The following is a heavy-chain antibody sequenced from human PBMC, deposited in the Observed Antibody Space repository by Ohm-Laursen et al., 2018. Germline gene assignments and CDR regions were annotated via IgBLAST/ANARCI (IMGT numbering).Heavy chain of an antibody. V-gene: IGHV3-74*01. CDR1: GFTFSTYP. J-gene: IGHJ6*02. Sequence: GSLRLSCAASGFTFSTYPMHWVRQGPGKGVVWVSRADSGGSATSYADSVKGRFTISRDNAKNTLYLQMNSPRAEDTAVYYCARGSLNGLDVWGQGTTVTVSS. CDR3: ARGSLNGLDV. D-gene: IGHD3-16*01. CDR2: ADSGGSAT.